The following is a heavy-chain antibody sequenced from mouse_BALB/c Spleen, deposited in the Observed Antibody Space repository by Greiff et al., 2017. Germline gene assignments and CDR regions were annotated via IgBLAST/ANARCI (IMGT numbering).Heavy chain of an antibody. CDR2: INPYNDGT. V-gene: IGHV1-14*01. CDR1: GYTFTSYV. CDR3: ARVWYDAWFAY. D-gene: IGHD2-10*02. Sequence: EVQLQQSGPELVKPGASVKMSCKASGYTFTSYVMHWVKQKPGQGLEWIGYINPYNDGTKYNEKFKGKATLTSDKSSNTAYMELSSLTSEDSAVYYCARVWYDAWFAYWGQGTLVTVSA. J-gene: IGHJ3*01.